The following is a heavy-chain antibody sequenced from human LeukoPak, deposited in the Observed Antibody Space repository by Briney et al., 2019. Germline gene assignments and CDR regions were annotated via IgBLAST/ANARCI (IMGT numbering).Heavy chain of an antibody. CDR2: ISSSSSYI. Sequence: GGSLRLSCAASGFTFSSYSMNWVRQAPGKGLEWVSSISSSSSYIYYADSVKGRFTISRDNAKNSLYLQMNSLRVEDTAVYYCARDGAVTTRYYFDYWGQGTLVTVSS. J-gene: IGHJ4*02. CDR1: GFTFSSYS. V-gene: IGHV3-21*01. CDR3: ARDGAVTTRYYFDY. D-gene: IGHD4-17*01.